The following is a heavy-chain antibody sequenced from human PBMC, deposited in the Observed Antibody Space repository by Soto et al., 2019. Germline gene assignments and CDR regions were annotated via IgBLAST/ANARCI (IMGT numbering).Heavy chain of an antibody. Sequence: GGSLRLSCAASGFTFSSYGMHWVRQAPGKGLEWVAVIWYDGSNKYYADSVKGRFTISRDNSKNTLYLQMNSLRAEDTAVYYCAREEAAAGNYYYYGMDVWGQGTTVTVSS. J-gene: IGHJ6*02. D-gene: IGHD6-13*01. CDR1: GFTFSSYG. CDR2: IWYDGSNK. V-gene: IGHV3-33*01. CDR3: AREEAAAGNYYYYGMDV.